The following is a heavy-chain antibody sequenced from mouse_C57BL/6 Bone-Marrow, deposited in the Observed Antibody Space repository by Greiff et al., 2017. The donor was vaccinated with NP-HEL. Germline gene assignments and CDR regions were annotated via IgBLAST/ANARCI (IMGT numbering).Heavy chain of an antibody. J-gene: IGHJ3*01. Sequence: VQLQQSGSELRSPGSSVKLSCKDFDSEVFPIAYMSWVRKNLGQGFEWIGGILPSIGRTNYGEKFEDKATLDADTLSNTAYLELNSLTSEDSAIYYCARGGYYGSWFAYWGQGTLVTVSA. D-gene: IGHD1-2*01. CDR2: ILPSIGRT. V-gene: IGHV15-2*01. CDR1: DSEVFPIAY. CDR3: ARGGYYGSWFAY.